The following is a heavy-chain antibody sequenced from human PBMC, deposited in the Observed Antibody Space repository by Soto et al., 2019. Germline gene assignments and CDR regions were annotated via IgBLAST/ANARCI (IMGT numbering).Heavy chain of an antibody. CDR3: IVRYPYYFDY. Sequence: EVQLVESGGGLVKPGGSLRLSCAASGLTFSNAWMNWVRQAPGKGLEWVGRIKSKTDGGTTDYAAPVKGSFTISSDDSKNSLYLQMNSLKTEDTAVYYCIVRYPYYFDYWGQGTLVTVSS. V-gene: IGHV3-15*07. CDR1: GLTFSNAW. D-gene: IGHD2-21*01. J-gene: IGHJ4*02. CDR2: IKSKTDGGTT.